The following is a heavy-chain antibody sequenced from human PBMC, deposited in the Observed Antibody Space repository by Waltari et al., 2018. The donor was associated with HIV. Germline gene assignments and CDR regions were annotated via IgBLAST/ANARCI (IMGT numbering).Heavy chain of an antibody. V-gene: IGHV4-34*01. CDR3: ARRGPWRNKDNLDY. D-gene: IGHD2-15*01. J-gene: IGHJ4*02. CDR1: GGSFSGYY. CDR2: INHSGST. Sequence: QVQLQQWGAGLLTPSETLSLTCAVYGGSFSGYYWSWIRQPPGKGLEWIGEINHSGSTNYNPSLKSRVTISVDTSKNQFSLKLSSVTAADTAVYYCARRGPWRNKDNLDYWGQGTLVTVSS.